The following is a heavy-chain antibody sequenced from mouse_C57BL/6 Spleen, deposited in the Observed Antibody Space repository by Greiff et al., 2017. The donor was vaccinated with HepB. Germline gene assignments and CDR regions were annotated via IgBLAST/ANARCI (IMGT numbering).Heavy chain of an antibody. V-gene: IGHV1-20*01. Sequence: EVKLMESGPELVKPGDSVKISCKASGYSFTGYFMNWVMQSHGKSLEWTGRINPYNGDTFYNQKFKGKATLTVDKSSSTAHMELRSLTSEDSAVYYCARSITTVVATRGAMDYWGQGTSVTVSS. D-gene: IGHD1-1*01. J-gene: IGHJ4*01. CDR1: GYSFTGYF. CDR2: INPYNGDT. CDR3: ARSITTVVATRGAMDY.